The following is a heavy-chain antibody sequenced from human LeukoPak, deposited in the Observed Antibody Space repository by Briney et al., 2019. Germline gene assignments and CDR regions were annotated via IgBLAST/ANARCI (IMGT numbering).Heavy chain of an antibody. Sequence: QPGGSLRLSCAASGVTVSSNYMSWVRQAPGEGLEWVSVIYCGGSTYYADSVKGRFTISRDNSKNTLYLQMNSLRAEDTAVYYCARGGTIYDSSGYWDYWGQGTLVTVSS. V-gene: IGHV3-53*01. CDR3: ARGGTIYDSSGYWDY. D-gene: IGHD3-22*01. J-gene: IGHJ4*02. CDR1: GVTVSSNY. CDR2: IYCGGST.